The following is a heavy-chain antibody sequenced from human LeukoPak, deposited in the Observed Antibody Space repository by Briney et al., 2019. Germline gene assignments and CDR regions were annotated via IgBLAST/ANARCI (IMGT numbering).Heavy chain of an antibody. Sequence: PGGSLRPSCAASGFTFSSYGMHWVRQAPGKGLEWVAFIRYDGSNKYYADSVKGRFTISRDNSKNTLYLQMNSLRAEDTAVYYCAKDVSPHLEWLFECFDYWGQGTLVTVSS. J-gene: IGHJ4*02. D-gene: IGHD3-3*01. CDR3: AKDVSPHLEWLFECFDY. CDR2: IRYDGSNK. CDR1: GFTFSSYG. V-gene: IGHV3-30*02.